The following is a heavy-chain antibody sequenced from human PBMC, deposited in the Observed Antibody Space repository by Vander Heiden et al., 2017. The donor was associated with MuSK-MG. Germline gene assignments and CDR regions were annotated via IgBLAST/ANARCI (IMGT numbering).Heavy chain of an antibody. CDR1: GYTFTSYG. CDR2: ISTYNGNT. D-gene: IGHD6-13*01. Sequence: QVQLVQSGAEVKKPGASVKVSCTASGYTFTSYGITWVRQAPGQGLEWMGWISTYNGNTNYAQNLQGRVTMTTDTSTSTAYMELRSLRSDDTAVYYCARSGIASSSSWFVYWGQGTLVTVSS. CDR3: ARSGIASSSSWFVY. V-gene: IGHV1-18*04. J-gene: IGHJ5*01.